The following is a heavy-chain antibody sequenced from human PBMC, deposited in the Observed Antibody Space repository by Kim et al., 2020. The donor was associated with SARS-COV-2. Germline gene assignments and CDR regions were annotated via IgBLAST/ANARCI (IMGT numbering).Heavy chain of an antibody. Sequence: SETLSLTCTVSGGSISSSSYYWGWIRQPPGKGLEWIGSIYYSGSTYYNPSLKSRVTISVDTSKNQFSLKLSSVTAADTAVYYCARVSDTAMVALDYWGQGTLVTVSS. V-gene: IGHV4-39*07. CDR2: IYYSGST. CDR3: ARVSDTAMVALDY. CDR1: GGSISSSSYY. J-gene: IGHJ4*02. D-gene: IGHD5-18*01.